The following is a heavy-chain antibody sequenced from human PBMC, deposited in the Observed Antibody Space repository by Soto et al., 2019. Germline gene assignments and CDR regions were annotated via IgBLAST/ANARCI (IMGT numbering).Heavy chain of an antibody. Sequence: GSLRLSCAASGFTFSSYAMSWVRQAPGKGLEWVSSISGSGGGTYYADSVKGRFTFSRDNSKNTPYLQMNSLRAEDTAVYYCAKFGMATTKRSPPYYIDYWGQGALVTVSS. D-gene: IGHD1-1*01. CDR1: GFTFSSYA. V-gene: IGHV3-23*01. J-gene: IGHJ4*02. CDR3: AKFGMATTKRSPPYYIDY. CDR2: ISGSGGGT.